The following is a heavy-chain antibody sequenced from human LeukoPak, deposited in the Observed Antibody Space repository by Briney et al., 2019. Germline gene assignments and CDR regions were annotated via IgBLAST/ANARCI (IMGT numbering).Heavy chain of an antibody. Sequence: PGGSLRLSCAASGFTFSSYEMNWVRQAPGKGLEWVANIKQDGSEKYYVDSVKGRFTISRDNAKNSLYLQMNSLRAEDTAVYYCARDLIGLGVWGQGTMVTVSS. CDR1: GFTFSSYE. D-gene: IGHD3/OR15-3a*01. V-gene: IGHV3-7*01. CDR2: IKQDGSEK. J-gene: IGHJ3*01. CDR3: ARDLIGLGV.